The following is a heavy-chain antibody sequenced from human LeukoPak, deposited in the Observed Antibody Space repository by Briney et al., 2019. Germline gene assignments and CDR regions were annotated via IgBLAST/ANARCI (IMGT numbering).Heavy chain of an antibody. J-gene: IGHJ3*02. CDR3: ARVPGPHCSGGSCYSPISFAFDI. CDR1: GYTFTNYA. V-gene: IGHV7-4-1*02. Sequence: GASVKVSCKASGYTFTNYAMNWVRQAPGQGLEWMGWINTNSGNPTYAQGFTGRFVFSLDTSVSTAYLQISRLKAEDTAVYYCARVPGPHCSGGSCYSPISFAFDIWGQGTMVTVSS. CDR2: INTNSGNP. D-gene: IGHD2-15*01.